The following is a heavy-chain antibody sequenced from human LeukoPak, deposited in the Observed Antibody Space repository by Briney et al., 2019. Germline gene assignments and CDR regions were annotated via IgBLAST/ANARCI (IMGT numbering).Heavy chain of an antibody. CDR3: SRDRSDNTTWYVGSH. CDR1: GFTFSSYA. D-gene: IGHD6-13*01. J-gene: IGHJ4*02. CDR2: LSGSGDTT. V-gene: IGHV3-23*01. Sequence: GGSLRLSCAASGFTFSSYAMSWVRQALGKGLECVSGLSGSGDTTYHADSVKGRFTISRDNSKNTLYLQMNSLRAEDTAVYYCSRDRSDNTTWYVGSHWGQGILVTVSS.